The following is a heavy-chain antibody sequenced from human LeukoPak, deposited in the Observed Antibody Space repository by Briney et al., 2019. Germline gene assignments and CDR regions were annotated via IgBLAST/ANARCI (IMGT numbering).Heavy chain of an antibody. D-gene: IGHD2-15*01. CDR1: GGTFTAYY. V-gene: IGHV4-34*01. J-gene: IGHJ4*02. CDR2: FNYSGST. CDR3: AREGRGGHNFDY. Sequence: PSETLSLTCSFSGGTFTAYYWNWIRQPLGRGLEWIGEFNYSGSTQYHPSLKSRVSMSVDKSKKQVSLKLSSVAVADTAVYYCAREGRGGHNFDYWGQGTLAIVSS.